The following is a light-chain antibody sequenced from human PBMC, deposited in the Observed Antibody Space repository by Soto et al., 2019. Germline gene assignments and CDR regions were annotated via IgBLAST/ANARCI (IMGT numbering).Light chain of an antibody. CDR2: GNS. J-gene: IGLJ1*01. CDR3: SLYTSENTHV. V-gene: IGLV1-40*01. CDR1: NSNIGAGYD. Sequence: QSLLTQPPSVSGAPGQRVTISCTGRNSNIGAGYDVHWYQQLPGTAPKLLIYGNSNRPSGVPDRFSGSQSVTSASLAITGLQAEDEADYYCSLYTSENTHVFGNGTKVIVL.